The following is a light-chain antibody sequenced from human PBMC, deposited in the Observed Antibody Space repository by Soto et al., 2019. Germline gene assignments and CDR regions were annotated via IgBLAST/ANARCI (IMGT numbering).Light chain of an antibody. Sequence: EILLTQSPATLSLSPGETATLSCRASQSVSTYLAWYQQKPGQPPRLLIYDASNRATGVPARFSCSGSGTDFTLTISSLEPEDFAVYYCQQRSNWPLLTFGGGTKVEIK. CDR1: QSVSTY. J-gene: IGKJ4*02. CDR3: QQRSNWPLLT. CDR2: DAS. V-gene: IGKV3-11*01.